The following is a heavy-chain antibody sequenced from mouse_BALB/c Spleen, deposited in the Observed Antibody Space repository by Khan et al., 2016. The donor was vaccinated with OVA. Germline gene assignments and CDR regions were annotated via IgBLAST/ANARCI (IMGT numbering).Heavy chain of an antibody. CDR1: GYSITSGYS. CDR3: VRFGGSRAFDY. CDR2: IHYSGST. D-gene: IGHD1-1*01. J-gene: IGHJ2*01. V-gene: IGHV3-1*02. Sequence: EVELVESGPDLVKPSQSLSLTCTVTGYSITSGYSWHWIRQFPGNKLEWVGYIHYSGSTNYNPSLKSRITITRDTSKKQIFLQLNSVTTEDTATCYCVRFGGSRAFDYWGQGTTLTVSS.